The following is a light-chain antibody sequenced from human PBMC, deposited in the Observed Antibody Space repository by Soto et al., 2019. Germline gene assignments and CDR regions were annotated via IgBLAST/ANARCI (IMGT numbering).Light chain of an antibody. CDR3: QQADTSPRT. Sequence: DIQMTQSPSSVSASVGDRVTITCRSSPGISSWLAWYQQTPGKAHNLLIYAASSLQSGVPSRFSGSGSGTDFTLAIISLEPEDFSTYYCQQADTSPRTFGGGTKGAIK. J-gene: IGKJ4*01. CDR1: PGISSW. CDR2: AAS. V-gene: IGKV1-12*01.